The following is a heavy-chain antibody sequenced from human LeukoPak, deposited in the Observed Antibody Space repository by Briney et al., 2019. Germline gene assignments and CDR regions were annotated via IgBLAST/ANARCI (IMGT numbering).Heavy chain of an antibody. CDR1: RFTFSTYW. CDR3: ARLRGYSYAFDY. V-gene: IGHV3-7*01. Sequence: GGSLRLSCAASRFTFSTYWMTWVRRAPGKGLEWVATIEKDGTEKYYVDSVKGRFTISRDNTKNSLYLQMNSLRAEDTAVYYGARLRGYSYAFDYWGQGTLVTVSS. CDR2: IEKDGTEK. J-gene: IGHJ4*02. D-gene: IGHD5-18*01.